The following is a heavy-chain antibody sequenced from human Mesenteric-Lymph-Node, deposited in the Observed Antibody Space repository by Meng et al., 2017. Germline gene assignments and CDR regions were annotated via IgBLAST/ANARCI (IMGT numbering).Heavy chain of an antibody. CDR2: IPHRGSS. Sequence: QGQLRESGPAMVKPSETLALTCAVSGDSITNHNWWAWVRQPPGKGLEWIGEIPHRGSSAYNPSLKSRVSMSIDKSKNQFSLKLTSVTAADTAVYFCARGELLWDYWGQGTLVTVSS. D-gene: IGHD2-2*01. CDR3: ARGELLWDY. V-gene: IGHV4-4*02. J-gene: IGHJ4*02. CDR1: GDSITNHNW.